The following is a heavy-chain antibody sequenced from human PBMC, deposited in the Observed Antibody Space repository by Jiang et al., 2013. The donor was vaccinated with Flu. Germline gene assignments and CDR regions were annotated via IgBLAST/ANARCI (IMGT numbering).Heavy chain of an antibody. J-gene: IGHJ4*02. CDR3: AKDGLPHCGGDCYSAY. V-gene: IGHV3-23*01. D-gene: IGHD2-21*02. Sequence: QLLESGGGLVQPGGSLRLSCAAFGFTFSSYAMSWVRQAPGKGLEWVSAISGSGGSTYYADSVKGRFTISRDNSKNTLYLQMNSLRAEDTAVYYCAKDGLPHCGGDCYSAYWGQGTLVTVSS. CDR1: GFTFSSYA. CDR2: ISGSGGST.